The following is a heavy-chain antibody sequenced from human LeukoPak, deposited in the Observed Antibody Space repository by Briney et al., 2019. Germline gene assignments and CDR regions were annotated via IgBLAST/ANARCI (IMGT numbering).Heavy chain of an antibody. CDR3: LIVVVTAIPY. CDR1: GFTFSSYG. Sequence: GGSLRLSCAASGFTFSSYGMHWVRQAPGKGLGWVAVISYDGSNKYYADSVKGRFTISRDNSKNTLYLQMNSLRAEDTAVYYCLIVVVTAIPYWGQGTLVTVSS. D-gene: IGHD2-21*02. V-gene: IGHV3-30*03. J-gene: IGHJ1*01. CDR2: ISYDGSNK.